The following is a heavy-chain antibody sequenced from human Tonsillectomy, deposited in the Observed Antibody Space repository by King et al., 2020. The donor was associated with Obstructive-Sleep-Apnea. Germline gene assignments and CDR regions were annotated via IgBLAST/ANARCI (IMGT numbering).Heavy chain of an antibody. V-gene: IGHV5-51*01. CDR2: IYPGDSDT. D-gene: IGHD2-15*01. J-gene: IGHJ5*02. CDR3: AREGCSGGSCYGWFDP. Sequence: QLVQSGAEVKKPGKSLKISCKGSGYRFSSYWIAWVRQRPGKGLEWMGIIYPGDSDTRYSPSFQGQVTLSADESSSTVYLQWSSLKASDSGMYYCAREGCSGGSCYGWFDPWGQGTLVTVSS. CDR1: GYRFSSYW.